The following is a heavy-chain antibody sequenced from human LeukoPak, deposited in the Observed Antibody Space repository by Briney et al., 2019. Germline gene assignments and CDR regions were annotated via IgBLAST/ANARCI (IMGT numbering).Heavy chain of an antibody. CDR1: GFTFSSYW. Sequence: GGSLRLSCAASGFTFSSYWMSWVRQAPGKGLEWVANIKQDGSEKYYVDSVKGRFTISRDNAKNSLYLQMNSLRAEDTAVYYCARHYYDFWSGYYPFFDYWGQGTLVTVSS. D-gene: IGHD3-3*01. J-gene: IGHJ4*02. V-gene: IGHV3-7*01. CDR2: IKQDGSEK. CDR3: ARHYYDFWSGYYPFFDY.